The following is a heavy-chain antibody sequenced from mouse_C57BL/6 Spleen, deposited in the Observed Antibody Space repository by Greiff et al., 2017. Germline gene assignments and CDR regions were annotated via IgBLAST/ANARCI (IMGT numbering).Heavy chain of an antibody. D-gene: IGHD1-1*01. V-gene: IGHV1-54*01. CDR2: INPGSGGT. Sequence: VQLQESGAELVRPGTSVKVSCKASGYAFTNYLIEWVKQRPGQGLEWIGVINPGSGGTNYNEKFKGKATLTADKSSSTAYMQLSSLTSEDSAVYFCARGDDYSFAYWGKGTLVTVSA. CDR1: GYAFTNYL. CDR3: ARGDDYSFAY. J-gene: IGHJ3*01.